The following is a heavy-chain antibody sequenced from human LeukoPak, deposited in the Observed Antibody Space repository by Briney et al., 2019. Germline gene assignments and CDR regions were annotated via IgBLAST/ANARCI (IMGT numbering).Heavy chain of an antibody. CDR2: IIPIFGTA. D-gene: IGHD2-2*01. J-gene: IGHJ5*02. V-gene: IGHV1-69*13. Sequence: SVKVSCKASGGTFSSYAISWVRQAPGQGLEWMGGIIPIFGTANYAQKFQGRVTITADESTSTAYMELSSLRSEDTAVYYCARSAVVPAAIGGVRPNWFDPWGQGTLVTVSS. CDR1: GGTFSSYA. CDR3: ARSAVVPAAIGGVRPNWFDP.